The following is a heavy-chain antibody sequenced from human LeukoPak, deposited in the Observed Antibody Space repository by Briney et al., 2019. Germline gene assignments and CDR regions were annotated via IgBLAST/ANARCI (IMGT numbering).Heavy chain of an antibody. CDR2: IYYSGST. CDR3: ARGASGYSYG. J-gene: IGHJ4*02. V-gene: IGHV4-59*01. CDR1: GGSISSYY. Sequence: SETLSLTCTVSGGSISSYYWSWIRQPPGKGLEWIGYIYYSGSTNYNPSLESRVTISIDTSKNQFSLNLSSVTAADTAVYYCARGASGYSYGWGQGTLVTVSS. D-gene: IGHD5-18*01.